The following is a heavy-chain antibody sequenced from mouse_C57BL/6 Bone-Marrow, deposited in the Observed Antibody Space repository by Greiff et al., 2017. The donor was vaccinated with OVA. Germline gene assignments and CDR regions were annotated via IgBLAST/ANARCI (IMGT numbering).Heavy chain of an antibody. J-gene: IGHJ3*01. V-gene: IGHV1-19*01. CDR2: INPYNGGT. CDR3: ARGSFAY. Sequence: EVQLQQSGPVLVKPGASVKMSCKASGYTFTDYYMNWVKQSHGKSLEWIGVINPYNGGTRYNKTFKGKATLTVDKSSSTAYMDLNSLTSEDSSVYYCARGSFAYWGQGTLVTVSA. CDR1: GYTFTDYY.